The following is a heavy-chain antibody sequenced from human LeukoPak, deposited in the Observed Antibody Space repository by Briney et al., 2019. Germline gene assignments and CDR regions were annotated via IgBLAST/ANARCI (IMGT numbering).Heavy chain of an antibody. Sequence: SETLSLTCTVSGGSISTYYWNWIRQPPGKGLEWIGYIYHSGSTNYNPSLKSRVTISVDTSKNQFSLKLSSVTAADTAVYYCAREYCSSTSCYFLYWGLGTLVTVSS. J-gene: IGHJ4*02. CDR2: IYHSGST. D-gene: IGHD2-2*01. CDR1: GGSISTYY. CDR3: AREYCSSTSCYFLY. V-gene: IGHV4-59*12.